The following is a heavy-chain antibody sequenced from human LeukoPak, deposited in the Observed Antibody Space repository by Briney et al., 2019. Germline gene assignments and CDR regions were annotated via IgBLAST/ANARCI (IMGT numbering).Heavy chain of an antibody. CDR2: IIPIFGTA. CDR1: GGTFSSYA. J-gene: IGHJ4*02. D-gene: IGHD6-13*01. Sequence: EASVKVSCKASGGTFSSYAISWVRQAPGQGLEWMGGIIPIFGTANYAQKFQGRVTITADESTSTAYMELSSLRSEDTAVYYCARSPGIAAAGTPLDYWGQGTLVTVSS. V-gene: IGHV1-69*13. CDR3: ARSPGIAAAGTPLDY.